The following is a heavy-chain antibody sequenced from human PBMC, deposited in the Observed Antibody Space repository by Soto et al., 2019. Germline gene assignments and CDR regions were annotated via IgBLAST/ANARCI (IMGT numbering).Heavy chain of an antibody. D-gene: IGHD2-2*01. CDR2: IYSRTDGGTV. CDR3: GTGSCCSAENTLDY. V-gene: IGHV3-15*01. Sequence: GESLKISCAASGISISNAWMSWVRQAPGKGLEWVGRIYSRTDGGTVDYAAPVRGRFTISRDDSKNTVYLQMNSLQTEDTAVYYCGTGSCCSAENTLDYWGQGTLVTVSS. J-gene: IGHJ4*02. CDR1: GISISNAW.